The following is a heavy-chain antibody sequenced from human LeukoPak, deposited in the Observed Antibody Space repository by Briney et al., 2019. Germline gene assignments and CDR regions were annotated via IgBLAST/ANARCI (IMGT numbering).Heavy chain of an antibody. V-gene: IGHV3-48*01. CDR2: ISSSSSTI. J-gene: IGHJ4*02. Sequence: GGSLRLSCAASGFTFSSYSMNWVRQAPGKGLEWVSYISSSSSTIYYADSVKGRFTISRDNAKNSLYLQMNSLRAEDTAVYYCARVEQYYYDSSGYPDYWGQGTLVTVSS. CDR3: ARVEQYYYDSSGYPDY. D-gene: IGHD3-22*01. CDR1: GFTFSSYS.